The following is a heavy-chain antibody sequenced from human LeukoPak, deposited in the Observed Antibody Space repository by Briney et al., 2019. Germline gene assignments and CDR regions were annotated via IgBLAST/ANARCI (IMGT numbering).Heavy chain of an antibody. CDR3: ARAYSSSWYFDY. CDR1: GYTFTSYD. D-gene: IGHD6-13*01. Sequence: ASVKVSCKASGYTFTSYDINWVRQATGQGLEWMGWISAYNGNTNYAQKLQGRVTMTTDTSTSTAYMELRSLRSDDTAVYYCARAYSSSWYFDYWGQGTLVTVSS. J-gene: IGHJ4*02. CDR2: ISAYNGNT. V-gene: IGHV1-18*01.